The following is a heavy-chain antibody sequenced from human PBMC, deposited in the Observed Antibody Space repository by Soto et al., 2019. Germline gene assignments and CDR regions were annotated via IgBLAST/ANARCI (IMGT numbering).Heavy chain of an antibody. CDR1: GGTFSSYT. V-gene: IGHV1-69*02. CDR3: ASGYSYGCFDY. J-gene: IGHJ4*02. D-gene: IGHD5-18*01. CDR2: IIPIIDIA. Sequence: ASVKVSCKASGGTFSSYTFSWVRQAPGQGLEWMGRIIPIIDIANYAQKFQGRVTITADKSTSTAYMELSSLRSEDTAVYYCASGYSYGCFDYWGQGTQVTVSS.